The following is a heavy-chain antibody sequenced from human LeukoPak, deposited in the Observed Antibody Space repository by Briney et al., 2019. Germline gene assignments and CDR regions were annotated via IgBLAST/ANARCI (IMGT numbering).Heavy chain of an antibody. CDR1: GYTFTGYY. J-gene: IGHJ1*01. V-gene: IGHV1-2*06. Sequence: GASAKVSCKXSGYTFTGYYIHWVRQAPGQGLERMGRMHPNSGDTNYSQKFQGRVTMTRDTSISTAYLGLSSLRSDDTALYYCTRVVAEYGSGITQHWGQGTPLTVSS. CDR3: TRVVAEYGSGITQH. CDR2: MHPNSGDT. D-gene: IGHD2/OR15-2a*01.